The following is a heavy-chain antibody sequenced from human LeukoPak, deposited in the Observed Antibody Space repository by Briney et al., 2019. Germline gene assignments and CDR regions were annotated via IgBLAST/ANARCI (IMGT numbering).Heavy chain of an antibody. Sequence: ASVKASCKASLYIFTGYFMHWVGQAPRHGLEGMGWINPNSGGTNYAQKFQGRVTMTRDTSISTAYMELSRLRSDDTAVYYCASLSQEDAFDIWGQGTMVTVSS. V-gene: IGHV1-2*02. CDR3: ASLSQEDAFDI. D-gene: IGHD3-16*02. CDR2: INPNSGGT. J-gene: IGHJ3*02. CDR1: LYIFTGYF.